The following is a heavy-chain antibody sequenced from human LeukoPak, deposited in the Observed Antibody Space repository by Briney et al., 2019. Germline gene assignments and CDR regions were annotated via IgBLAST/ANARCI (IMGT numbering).Heavy chain of an antibody. CDR3: ASYGSGSYSDWFDP. D-gene: IGHD3-10*01. V-gene: IGHV4-59*01. CDR1: GGSISSDY. Sequence: SETLSLTCTVSGGSISSDYWSWIRQPPGKGLEWIGYIYYSGSTNYNPSLKSRVTISVDTSKNQFSLKLSSVTAADTAVYYCASYGSGSYSDWFDPWGQGTLVIVSS. CDR2: IYYSGST. J-gene: IGHJ5*02.